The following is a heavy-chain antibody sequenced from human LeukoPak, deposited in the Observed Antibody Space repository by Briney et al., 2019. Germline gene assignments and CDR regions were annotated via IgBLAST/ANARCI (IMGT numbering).Heavy chain of an antibody. CDR1: GFTFSNFW. CDR3: ARGTPFGGY. Sequence: PGGSLRLSCTASGFTFSNFWMGWVRQAPGKGLEWVANLKEDGNEKYYVDSVKGRFIISRDNTKNSLYLQMNNLRAEDTAVYYCARGTPFGGYWGQGTLVTVSS. D-gene: IGHD3-16*01. V-gene: IGHV3-7*03. CDR2: LKEDGNEK. J-gene: IGHJ4*02.